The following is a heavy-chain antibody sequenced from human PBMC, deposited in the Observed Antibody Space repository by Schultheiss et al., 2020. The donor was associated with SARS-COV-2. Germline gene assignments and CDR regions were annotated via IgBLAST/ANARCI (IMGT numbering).Heavy chain of an antibody. J-gene: IGHJ3*02. V-gene: IGHV3-21*01. D-gene: IGHD2-15*01. CDR1: GFTFDDYA. CDR2: ISSSSSYI. Sequence: GGSLRLSCAASGFTFDDYAMHWVRQAPGKGLEWVSSISSSSSYIYYADSVKGRFTISRDNAKNSLYLQMNSLRAEDTAVYYCARDLGVVVVAGDAFDIWGQGTMVTVSS. CDR3: ARDLGVVVVAGDAFDI.